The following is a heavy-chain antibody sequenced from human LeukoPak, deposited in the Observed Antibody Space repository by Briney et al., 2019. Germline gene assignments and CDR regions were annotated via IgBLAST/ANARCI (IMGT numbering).Heavy chain of an antibody. V-gene: IGHV3-30-3*01. Sequence: GRSLRLSCAASGSTFSSYAMHWVRQAPGKGLEWVAVISYDGSNKYYADSVKGRFTISRDNSKNTLYLQMNSLRAEDTAVYYCARAPRGGSSWYESAYYYGMDVWGQGTTVTVSS. CDR3: ARAPRGGSSWYESAYYYGMDV. J-gene: IGHJ6*02. D-gene: IGHD6-13*01. CDR2: ISYDGSNK. CDR1: GSTFSSYA.